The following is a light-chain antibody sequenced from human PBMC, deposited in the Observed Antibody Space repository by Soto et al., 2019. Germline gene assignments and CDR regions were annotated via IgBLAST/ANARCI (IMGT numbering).Light chain of an antibody. CDR1: QSVSSNY. CDR3: QHYGGSPRT. CDR2: DQS. V-gene: IGKV3-20*01. J-gene: IGKJ2*01. Sequence: ENGLTQSPGTLSLSPGERATLSCRASQSVSSNYLAWFQQKPGQAPRLLIYDQSTRATCIPDRFSGSGSETDFTLTISSLEPEDFAVYYCQHYGGSPRTFGQGTRLQIK.